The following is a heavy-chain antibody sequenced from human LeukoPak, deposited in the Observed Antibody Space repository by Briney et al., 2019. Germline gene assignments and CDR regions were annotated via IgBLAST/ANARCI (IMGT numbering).Heavy chain of an antibody. CDR3: AREGGGY. V-gene: IGHV4-30-2*01. CDR2: IYHNGNT. CDR1: GGSISSGGYS. J-gene: IGHJ4*02. Sequence: SETLSLTCAVSGGSISSGGYSWSWIRQPPGKGLEWIGYIYHNGNTYYNPSLKSRVTISVDTSKNQFSLKLSSVTAADTAVYYCAREGGGYWGQGTLVTVSS.